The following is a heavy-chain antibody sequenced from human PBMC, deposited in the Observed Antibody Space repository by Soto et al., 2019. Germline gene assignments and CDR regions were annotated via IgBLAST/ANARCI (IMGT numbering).Heavy chain of an antibody. J-gene: IGHJ5*02. CDR1: GGTLSSYP. V-gene: IGHV1-69*02. CDR2: IIPILGLQ. D-gene: IGHD3-10*01. Sequence: QVQLVQSGAEVKKPGSSVKVSCKASGGTLSSYPISWVRQAPGQGLEWMGRIIPILGLQNYAEKFQGRLTIAADKPTTTDYMALSSLRSEATPVYYCARPRADSGSYFGFDPWGQGTLVTVSS. CDR3: ARPRADSGSYFGFDP.